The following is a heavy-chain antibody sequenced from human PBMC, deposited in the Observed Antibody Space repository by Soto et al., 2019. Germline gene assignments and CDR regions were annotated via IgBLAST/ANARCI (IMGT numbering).Heavy chain of an antibody. D-gene: IGHD2-8*01. CDR3: AHQAAVYYCTKDRVPDGIYSFDY. V-gene: IGHV3-23*01. Sequence: GGSLRLSCAASGFTFSNHAMNWVRQAPGKGLEWVSVISGSGDTSYADSVKGRITISRDNSKNTVYLEMNGLRAEDTALYYCAHQAAVYYCTKDRVPDGIYSFDYWGQGALVTVSS. CDR2: ISGSGDT. J-gene: IGHJ4*02. CDR1: GFTFSNHA.